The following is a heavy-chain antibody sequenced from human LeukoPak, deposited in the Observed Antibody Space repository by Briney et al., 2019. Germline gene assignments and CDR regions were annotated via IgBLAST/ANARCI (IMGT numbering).Heavy chain of an antibody. D-gene: IGHD2-2*01. V-gene: IGHV4-39*01. CDR3: ARHSKAHSSNCYIPFDN. J-gene: IGHJ4*02. CDR1: GGSISSSGDY. Sequence: PSETLSLTSSVSGGSISSSGDYWGRIRQPPGKGLEWIGTIHYSGTTYYNPSLESRLTISVDTSKNQCSLKLTSVTAADTAVYYCARHSKAHSSNCYIPFDNWGQGTLVTVSA. CDR2: IHYSGTT.